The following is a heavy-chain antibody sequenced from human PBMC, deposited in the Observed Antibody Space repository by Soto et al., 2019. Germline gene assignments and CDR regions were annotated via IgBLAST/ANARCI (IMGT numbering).Heavy chain of an antibody. CDR1: GDSVSSNSAA. CDR3: ARDRTIGYCSGGSCYCQYYGMDV. CDR2: TYYRSKWYN. J-gene: IGHJ6*01. V-gene: IGHV6-1*01. D-gene: IGHD2-15*01. Sequence: QTLSLTCAISGDSVSSNSAAWNWIRQSPSRGLEWLGRTYYRSKWYNDYEVFVKSRITINPDTSKNQFSLQLNSVTPEDTAVYYCARDRTIGYCSGGSCYCQYYGMDV.